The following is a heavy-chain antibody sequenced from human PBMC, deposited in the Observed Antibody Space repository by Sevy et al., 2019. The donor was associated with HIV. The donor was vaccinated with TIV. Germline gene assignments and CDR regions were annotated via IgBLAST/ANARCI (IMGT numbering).Heavy chain of an antibody. Sequence: GGSLRLSCAAFGFTFSDYRMHWVRQAPGKGLEWVAVISYDGRNNKYNEDSVKGRFTISRDNSKNTVYLQMNSLRAEDTAIYYCARDRGEILSSAFDYWGQGTLVTVSS. CDR3: ARDRGEILSSAFDY. J-gene: IGHJ4*02. CDR2: ISYDGRNNK. V-gene: IGHV3-30*04. D-gene: IGHD3-16*01. CDR1: GFTFSDYR.